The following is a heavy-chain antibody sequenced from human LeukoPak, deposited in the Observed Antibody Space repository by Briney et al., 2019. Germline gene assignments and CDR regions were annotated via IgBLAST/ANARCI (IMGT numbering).Heavy chain of an antibody. J-gene: IGHJ4*02. V-gene: IGHV3-30*02. CDR1: GFIFSNYG. Sequence: GGSLRLSCAASGFIFSNYGMHWVRQAPGKGLEWVAFIRSDGNNKYYADSVKGRFTISRDNSKNTLYLQMNSLRAEDTAVYYCARDLSGVRGYTYGRGIDYWGQGTLVTVSS. CDR2: IRSDGNNK. CDR3: ARDLSGVRGYTYGRGIDY. D-gene: IGHD5-18*01.